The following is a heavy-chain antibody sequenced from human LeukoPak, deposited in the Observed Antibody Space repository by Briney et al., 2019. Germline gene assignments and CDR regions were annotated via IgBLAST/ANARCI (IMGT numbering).Heavy chain of an antibody. CDR1: GFTFITYG. V-gene: IGHV3-33*01. J-gene: IGHJ4*02. Sequence: TGGSLRLSCAASGFTFITYGMHWVRQAPGKGLEWVAVIWYDGSNKYYADSVKGRFTISRDNSKNTLYLQMNSLRAEDTAVYYCARGTSFGYYDSSGYPYYFDYWGQGTLVTVSS. D-gene: IGHD3-22*01. CDR2: IWYDGSNK. CDR3: ARGTSFGYYDSSGYPYYFDY.